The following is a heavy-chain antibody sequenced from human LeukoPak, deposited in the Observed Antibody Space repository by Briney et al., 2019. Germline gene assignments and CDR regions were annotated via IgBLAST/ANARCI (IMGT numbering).Heavy chain of an antibody. J-gene: IGHJ5*02. Sequence: GASVTVSCTASGYTFTIYGITWVRQAPGQGLEWMGWISAYNGNTNYTQKLQGRVTMTTDTSTNTAYMELRRLRSDDTAVYYCARGGWIYNWLDPWGQGTLVTVSS. CDR1: GYTFTIYG. V-gene: IGHV1-18*01. CDR3: ARGGWIYNWLDP. D-gene: IGHD2-2*03. CDR2: ISAYNGNT.